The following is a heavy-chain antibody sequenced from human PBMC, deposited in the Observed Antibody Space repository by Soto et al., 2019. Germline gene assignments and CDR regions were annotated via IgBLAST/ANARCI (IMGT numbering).Heavy chain of an antibody. V-gene: IGHV4-30-4*01. Sequence: PSETLSLTCTVSGGSISSGDYYWSWIRQPPGKGLEWTGYIYYSGSTYYNPSLKSRVTISVDTSKNQFSLKLSSVTAADTAVYYCARDSVGQYCSSTSCQEGWFDPWGQGTLVTVSS. D-gene: IGHD2-2*01. J-gene: IGHJ5*02. CDR1: GGSISSGDYY. CDR3: ARDSVGQYCSSTSCQEGWFDP. CDR2: IYYSGST.